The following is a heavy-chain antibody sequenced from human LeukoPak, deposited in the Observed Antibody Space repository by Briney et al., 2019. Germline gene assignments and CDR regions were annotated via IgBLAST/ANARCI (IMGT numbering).Heavy chain of an antibody. Sequence: SETLSLTCTVSGGSFSSYDWSWVRQPPGKGLEWIGAIYYSGSTNYNASLKSRVTISVDTSKNQFSLKLTSVTAADTAVYYCARAVFYGSGSYSPGHYYYYCMDVWGKGTTVTTSS. D-gene: IGHD3-10*01. CDR2: IYYSGST. CDR1: GGSFSSYD. V-gene: IGHV4-59*12. CDR3: ARAVFYGSGSYSPGHYYYYCMDV. J-gene: IGHJ6*03.